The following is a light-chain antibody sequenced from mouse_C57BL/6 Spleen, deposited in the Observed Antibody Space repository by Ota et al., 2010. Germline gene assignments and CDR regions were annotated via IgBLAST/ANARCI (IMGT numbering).Light chain of an antibody. V-gene: IGKV8-28*01. CDR1: QSLLNSGNQKNY. CDR2: GAS. Sequence: DIVMTQSPSSLSVSAGEKVTMSCKSSQSLLNSGNQKNYLAWYQQKPGQPPKLLIYGASTRESGVPDRFTGSGSGTDFTLTISSVQAEDLAVYYCQNDHSYPFTFGFGDKVGNKT. CDR3: QNDHSYPFT. J-gene: IGKJ4*01.